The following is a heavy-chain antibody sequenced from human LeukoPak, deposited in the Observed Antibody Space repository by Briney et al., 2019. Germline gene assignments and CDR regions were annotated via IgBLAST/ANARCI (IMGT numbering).Heavy chain of an antibody. Sequence: GGSLRLSCRGSGFTFGNYAVTWVRQAPGKGLEWVGSIRRKAYGGAVHYAASVKGRFHISRDDSQSIAYLHMNSLKTEDTALYFRTRDGSRGKDTFDCWGQGTLVTVSS. CDR1: GFTFGNYA. V-gene: IGHV3-49*04. D-gene: IGHD4-23*01. J-gene: IGHJ5*01. CDR2: IRRKAYGGAV. CDR3: TRDGSRGKDTFDC.